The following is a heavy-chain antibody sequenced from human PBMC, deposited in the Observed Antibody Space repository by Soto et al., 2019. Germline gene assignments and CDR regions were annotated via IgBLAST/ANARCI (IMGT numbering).Heavy chain of an antibody. CDR3: ASGEDYGDAFDI. Sequence: RASVKVSXKASGYTFTSDGSSWVRQAPGQGLEWMGWISAYNGNTNYAQKLQGRVTMTTDTSTSTAYMELRSLRSDDTAVYYCASGEDYGDAFDIWGQGTMVTVSS. CDR1: GYTFTSDG. D-gene: IGHD4-17*01. V-gene: IGHV1-18*01. CDR2: ISAYNGNT. J-gene: IGHJ3*02.